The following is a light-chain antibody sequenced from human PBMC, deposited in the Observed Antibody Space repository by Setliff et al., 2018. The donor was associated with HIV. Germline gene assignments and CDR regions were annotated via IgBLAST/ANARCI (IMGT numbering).Light chain of an antibody. Sequence: QSVLTQPASVSGSPGQPITISCTGSSSDVGGYDYVAWYQQHPGKTPELLIFDVHNRPSGVSHRFSGSKSGNTASLTISGLQAEDEADYYCSSYTASRALVFGGGTKVTVL. CDR2: DVH. V-gene: IGLV2-14*03. CDR3: SSYTASRALV. J-gene: IGLJ3*02. CDR1: SSDVGGYDY.